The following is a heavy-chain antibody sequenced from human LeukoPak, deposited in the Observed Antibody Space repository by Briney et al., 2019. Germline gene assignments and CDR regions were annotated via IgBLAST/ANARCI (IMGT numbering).Heavy chain of an antibody. Sequence: PGGSLRLSCAASGFTFSSYGMHWVRQAPGKGLEWVAFIRYDGSNKYYADSVKGRFTISRDNSKNTLYLQMNSLRAEDTAVYYCAKGMSHVGALTYFDYWGQGTLVTVSS. J-gene: IGHJ4*02. CDR3: AKGMSHVGALTYFDY. CDR1: GFTFSSYG. CDR2: IRYDGSNK. V-gene: IGHV3-30*02. D-gene: IGHD1-26*01.